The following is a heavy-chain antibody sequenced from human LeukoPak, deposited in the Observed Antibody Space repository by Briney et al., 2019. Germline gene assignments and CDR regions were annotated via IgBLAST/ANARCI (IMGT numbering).Heavy chain of an antibody. D-gene: IGHD3-10*01. CDR3: AKALYGSGLDY. J-gene: IGHJ4*02. V-gene: IGHV3-30*18. Sequence: GGSLRLSCAASGFTFSNYGMHWVRQAPGKGLEWVAVISYDGSNKYYEDSVKGRFTISRDNSKNTLYLQMNSLRAEDTAVYYCAKALYGSGLDYWGQGTLVTVSS. CDR2: ISYDGSNK. CDR1: GFTFSNYG.